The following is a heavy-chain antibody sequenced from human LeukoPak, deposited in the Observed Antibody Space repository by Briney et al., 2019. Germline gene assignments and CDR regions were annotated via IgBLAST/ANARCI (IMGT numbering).Heavy chain of an antibody. V-gene: IGHV4-59*01. CDR3: ARYIRGPDYYIDV. J-gene: IGHJ6*03. CDR1: GGSLSSDY. CDR2: VSYSGST. Sequence: SETLSLTFTASGGSLSSDYCSWIRQPPGKGLEWIGYVSYSGSTNYNPSLNSRLTISLDTSKTRFSLKLSSVTAADTAKYFCARYIRGPDYYIDVWGRGTTVTVSS. D-gene: IGHD1-14*01.